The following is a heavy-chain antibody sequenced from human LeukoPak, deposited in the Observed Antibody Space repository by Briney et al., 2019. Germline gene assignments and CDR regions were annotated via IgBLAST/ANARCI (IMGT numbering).Heavy chain of an antibody. Sequence: SQTLSLTCTVSGGSISSYYWSWIRQPAGKGLEWIGRIYTSGSTNYNPSLKSRVTMSVDTSKNQFSLKLSSVTAADTAVYYCARGYSSSWYPNWFDPWGQGTLVTVSS. CDR2: IYTSGST. CDR1: GGSISSYY. J-gene: IGHJ5*02. CDR3: ARGYSSSWYPNWFDP. V-gene: IGHV4-4*07. D-gene: IGHD6-13*01.